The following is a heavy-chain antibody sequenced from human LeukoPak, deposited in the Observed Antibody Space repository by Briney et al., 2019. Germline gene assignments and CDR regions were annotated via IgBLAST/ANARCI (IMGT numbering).Heavy chain of an antibody. D-gene: IGHD3-22*01. J-gene: IGHJ3*02. CDR1: EFTVSSNY. V-gene: IGHV3-53*01. Sequence: GGSLRLPCAASEFTVSSNYMSWVRQAPGKGLEWVSVIYSGGSTYYADSVKGRFTISRDNSKNTLYLQMNSLRAEDTAVYYCASRDYYDSSGYYDAFDIWGQGTMVTVSS. CDR3: ASRDYYDSSGYYDAFDI. CDR2: IYSGGST.